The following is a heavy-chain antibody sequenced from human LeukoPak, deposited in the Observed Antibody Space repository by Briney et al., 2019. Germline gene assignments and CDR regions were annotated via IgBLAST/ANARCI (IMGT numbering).Heavy chain of an antibody. CDR1: GFTFSTYN. J-gene: IGHJ4*02. CDR2: ISSSPTYI. CDR3: AREGSGRYYNVVLDY. Sequence: GGSLRLSCAASGFTFSTYNMNWVRQAPGKGLEWVSSISSSPTYIYYADSVKGRFTISRDNAKNSLYLQMNSLRAEDTAVYYCAREGSGRYYNVVLDYWGQGTLVTVSS. D-gene: IGHD3-10*01. V-gene: IGHV3-21*01.